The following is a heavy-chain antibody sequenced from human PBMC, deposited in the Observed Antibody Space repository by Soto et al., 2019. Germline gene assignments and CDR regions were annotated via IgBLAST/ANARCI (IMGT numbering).Heavy chain of an antibody. Sequence: KPGGSLRLSCAASGFTFSNAWMSWGRQAPGKGLEWVGRIKSKTDGGTTDYAAPVKGRFTISRDDSKNTLYLQMNSLKTEDTAVYYCFREQLVRSNYYYGMDVWGQGTTVTVSS. CDR3: FREQLVRSNYYYGMDV. V-gene: IGHV3-15*01. CDR1: GFTFSNAW. J-gene: IGHJ6*02. D-gene: IGHD6-6*01. CDR2: IKSKTDGGTT.